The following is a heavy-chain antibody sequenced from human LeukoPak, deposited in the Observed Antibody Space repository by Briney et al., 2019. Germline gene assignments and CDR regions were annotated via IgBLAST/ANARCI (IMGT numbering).Heavy chain of an antibody. CDR1: GFTFSSYA. CDR3: AKSADCSSTSCAIGDVFDI. CDR2: ISGSGGST. Sequence: GGSLRLSCAASGFTFSSYAMSWVRQAPGKGLEWVSAISGSGGSTYYADSVKGRFTISRDNSKNTLYLQMNSLRAEDTSVYYCAKSADCSSTSCAIGDVFDIWGQGTMVTVSS. D-gene: IGHD2-2*01. J-gene: IGHJ3*02. V-gene: IGHV3-23*01.